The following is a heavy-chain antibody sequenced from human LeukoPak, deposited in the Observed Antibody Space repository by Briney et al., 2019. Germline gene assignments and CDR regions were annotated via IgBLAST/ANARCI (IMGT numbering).Heavy chain of an antibody. J-gene: IGHJ4*02. Sequence: PGGSLRLSCAASGFTFSSYSMNWVRQAPGKGLEWVSSISSSGNYIYYADSVKGRFTISRDNAKNSLYLQMNSLRAEDTAVYYCARGGSYSNYWGQGTLVTVSS. D-gene: IGHD1-26*01. CDR1: GFTFSSYS. V-gene: IGHV3-21*01. CDR3: ARGGSYSNY. CDR2: ISSSGNYI.